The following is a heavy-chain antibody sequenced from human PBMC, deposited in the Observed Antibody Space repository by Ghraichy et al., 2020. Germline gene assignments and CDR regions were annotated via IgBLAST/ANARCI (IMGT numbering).Heavy chain of an antibody. J-gene: IGHJ4*02. CDR2: ISGYNGNT. CDR3: AREVAVAGSVALEYGF. Sequence: ASVKVSCKTSGYTFTSYGISWVRQAPGQGLEWLGWISGYNGNTNYGEKLQGRLTMTTDSSTSTAYMELRSLRSDDTAVYYCAREVAVAGSVALEYGFWGQGTLITISS. D-gene: IGHD6-19*01. V-gene: IGHV1-18*01. CDR1: GYTFTSYG.